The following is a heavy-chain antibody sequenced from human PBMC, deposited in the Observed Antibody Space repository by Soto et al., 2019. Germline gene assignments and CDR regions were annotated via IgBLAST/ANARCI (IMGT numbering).Heavy chain of an antibody. V-gene: IGHV1-18*01. Sequence: QVQLVQSGAEVKKPGASVKVSCKASGYTFTSYGISWVRQAPGQGLEWMGWISGHNGNTNYAQKLQGRVTMTTDTATSTAYMGLRSLRSDDTAGYYCARDLAVGLVDYWGQGTLVTVSS. CDR1: GYTFTSYG. J-gene: IGHJ4*02. D-gene: IGHD6-19*01. CDR3: ARDLAVGLVDY. CDR2: ISGHNGNT.